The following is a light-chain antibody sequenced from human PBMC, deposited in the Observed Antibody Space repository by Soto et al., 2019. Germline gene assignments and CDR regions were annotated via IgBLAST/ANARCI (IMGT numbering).Light chain of an antibody. CDR3: QQRHMWPIT. Sequence: EIVLTQSPATLSLSPGERATLSCRASQSVSSYLAWYQQKPGQAHRLLIYDAYNRATGIPPRFSGSGSGTDFTLTISSLEPEDSAVYYCQQRHMWPITFGQGTRLEIK. CDR2: DAY. J-gene: IGKJ5*01. V-gene: IGKV3-11*01. CDR1: QSVSSY.